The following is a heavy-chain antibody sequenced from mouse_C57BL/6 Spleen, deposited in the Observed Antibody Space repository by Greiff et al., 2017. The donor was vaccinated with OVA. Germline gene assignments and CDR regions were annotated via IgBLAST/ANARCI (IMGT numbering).Heavy chain of an antibody. D-gene: IGHD2-1*01. J-gene: IGHJ4*01. Sequence: EVKVEESGEGLVKPGGSLKLSCAASGFTFSSYAMSWVRQTPEKRLEWVAYISSGGDYIYYADTVKGRFTISRDNARNTLYLQMSSLKSEDTAMYYCTRVREYYGNYDAMDYWGQGTSVTVSS. V-gene: IGHV5-9-1*02. CDR2: ISSGGDYI. CDR3: TRVREYYGNYDAMDY. CDR1: GFTFSSYA.